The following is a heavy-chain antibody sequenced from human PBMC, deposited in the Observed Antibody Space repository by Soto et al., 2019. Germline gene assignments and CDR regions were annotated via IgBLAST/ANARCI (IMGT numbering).Heavy chain of an antibody. J-gene: IGHJ6*02. V-gene: IGHV3-53*01. D-gene: IGHD3-22*01. Sequence: EVQLVESGGGLIQPGGSLRLSCAASGFTVSSNYMSWVRQAPGKGLEWVSVIYSGGSTYYADSVKGRFTISRDNSKNTLYLQMNSLRAEDTAVYYCARDQVRYYDSSGYYWAEYYGMDVWGQGTTVTVSS. CDR1: GFTVSSNY. CDR3: ARDQVRYYDSSGYYWAEYYGMDV. CDR2: IYSGGST.